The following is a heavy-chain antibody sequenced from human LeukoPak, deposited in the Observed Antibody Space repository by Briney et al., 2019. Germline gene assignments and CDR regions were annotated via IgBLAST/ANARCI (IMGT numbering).Heavy chain of an antibody. J-gene: IGHJ6*03. CDR1: GGSISSSNW. CDR2: IYHSGST. CDR3: ARGGAVAGTGEYYYYYMDV. Sequence: TSETLSLTCAVSGGSISSSNWWSWVRQPPGKGLEWIGEIYHSGSTYYNPSLKSRVTISVDTSKNQFSLKLSSVTAADTAVYYCARGGAVAGTGEYYYYYMDVWGKGTTVTISS. V-gene: IGHV4-4*02. D-gene: IGHD6-19*01.